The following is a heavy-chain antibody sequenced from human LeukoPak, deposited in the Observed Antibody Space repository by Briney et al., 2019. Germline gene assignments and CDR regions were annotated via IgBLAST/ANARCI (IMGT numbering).Heavy chain of an antibody. J-gene: IGHJ4*02. CDR2: INPYNANT. V-gene: IGHV1-18*01. Sequence: ASVKVSCKPSGYTFTTYGISWVRQAPGQGLDWMGWINPYNANTKYAQKLQGRLTMTTDSSTSTAYMELRSLRSDDTAVYYCARELYGRFDYRGQGTLVTVSS. CDR3: ARELYGRFDY. D-gene: IGHD2-2*02. CDR1: GYTFTTYG.